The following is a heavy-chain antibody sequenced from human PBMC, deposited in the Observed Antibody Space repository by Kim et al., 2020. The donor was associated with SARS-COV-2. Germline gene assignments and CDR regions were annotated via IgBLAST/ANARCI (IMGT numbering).Heavy chain of an antibody. CDR3: ARGVRRWLQAYYYYGMDV. J-gene: IGHJ6*02. CDR1: GGSFSGYY. V-gene: IGHV4-34*01. Sequence: SETLSLTCAVYGGSFSGYYWSWIRQPPGKGLEWIGEINHSGSTNYNPSLKSRVTISVDTSKNQFSLKLSSVTAADTAVYYCARGVRRWLQAYYYYGMDVWGQGTTVTVSS. D-gene: IGHD5-12*01. CDR2: INHSGST.